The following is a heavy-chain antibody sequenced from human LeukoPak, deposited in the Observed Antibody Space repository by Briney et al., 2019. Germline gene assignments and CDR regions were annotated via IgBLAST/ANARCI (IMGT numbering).Heavy chain of an antibody. Sequence: SETLSLTCTVSGGSISSSSYYWGWIRQPPGKGLEWIGSTYYSGSTYYNPSLKSRVTISVDTSKNQFSLKLSSVTAADTAVYYCARDGDYGGNSDGSYYFDYWGQGTLVTVSS. CDR3: ARDGDYGGNSDGSYYFDY. D-gene: IGHD4-23*01. CDR2: TYYSGST. V-gene: IGHV4-39*07. CDR1: GGSISSSSYY. J-gene: IGHJ4*02.